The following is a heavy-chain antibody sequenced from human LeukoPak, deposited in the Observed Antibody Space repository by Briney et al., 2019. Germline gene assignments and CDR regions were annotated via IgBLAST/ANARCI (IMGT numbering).Heavy chain of an antibody. CDR2: ITWDGDTT. CDR1: GFTFNDYK. J-gene: IGHJ4*02. CDR3: VKGGYGSRFDS. Sequence: GGSLRLSCAASGFTFNDYKMHWVRQAPGKGLEWISLITWDGDTTHYADPVKGRFTISRDNSKSSLYLQMNSLRTEDTALYYCVKGGYGSRFDSWGQGTLVTVSS. V-gene: IGHV3-43*01. D-gene: IGHD3-10*01.